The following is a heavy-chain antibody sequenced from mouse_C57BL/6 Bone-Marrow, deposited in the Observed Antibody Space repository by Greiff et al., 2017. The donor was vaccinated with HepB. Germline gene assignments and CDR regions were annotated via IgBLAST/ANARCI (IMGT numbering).Heavy chain of an antibody. V-gene: IGHV10-1*01. CDR1: GFSFNTYA. Sequence: EVQGVESGGGLVQPKGSLKLSCAASGFSFNTYAMNWVRQAPGKGLEWVARIRSKSNNYATYYADSVKDRFTISRDDSESMLYLQMNNLKTEDTAMYYCVRQGYYGPFAYWGQGTLVTVSA. J-gene: IGHJ3*01. CDR2: IRSKSNNYAT. D-gene: IGHD1-1*01. CDR3: VRQGYYGPFAY.